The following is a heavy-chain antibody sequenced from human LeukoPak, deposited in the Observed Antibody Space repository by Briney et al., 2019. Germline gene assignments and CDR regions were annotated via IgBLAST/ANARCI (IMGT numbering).Heavy chain of an antibody. V-gene: IGHV1-18*01. CDR2: ISAYNGNT. J-gene: IGHJ4*02. CDR3: AREEYVWGSYRDVDY. D-gene: IGHD3-16*02. Sequence: ASVKVSCKASVYTFSSYGITWVRQAPGQGLEWMGWISAYNGNTNYAQKIQDRVTMTTDTYTSTAYMELRRLRADDTAVYYCAREEYVWGSYRDVDYWGQGTLVTVSS. CDR1: VYTFSSYG.